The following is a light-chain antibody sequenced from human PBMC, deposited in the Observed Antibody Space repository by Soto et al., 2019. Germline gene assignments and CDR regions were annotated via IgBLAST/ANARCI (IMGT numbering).Light chain of an antibody. CDR3: QSYDSSLSGFYV. CDR2: GNS. J-gene: IGLJ1*01. Sequence: SVLTQPTSVSGAPGQRVTISCTGSSANIGAGYDVHWYQHLPGTAPKLLIYGNSNRPSGVPDRFSASKSGTSASLAITGLQTEDEADYYCQSYDSSLSGFYVFGTGTKVTVL. V-gene: IGLV1-40*01. CDR1: SANIGAGYD.